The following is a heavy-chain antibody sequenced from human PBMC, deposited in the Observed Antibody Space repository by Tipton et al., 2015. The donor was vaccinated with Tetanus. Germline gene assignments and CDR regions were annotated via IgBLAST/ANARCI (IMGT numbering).Heavy chain of an antibody. Sequence: SLRLSCAASGFTFNDYAMSWVRQAPLKGPEWVSTISGSGGSAYYADSVKGRFTFSRDNSKNTLYLQMNSLRTDDRGVYYCARQIVRGIWLYDYWGQGTLVAVSS. CDR2: ISGSGGSA. CDR1: GFTFNDYA. D-gene: IGHD3-10*02. CDR3: ARQIVRGIWLYDY. J-gene: IGHJ4*02. V-gene: IGHV3-23*01.